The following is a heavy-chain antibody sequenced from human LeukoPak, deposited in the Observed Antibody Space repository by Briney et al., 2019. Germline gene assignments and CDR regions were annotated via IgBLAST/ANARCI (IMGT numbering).Heavy chain of an antibody. CDR1: GYTFTDYY. V-gene: IGHV1-69-2*01. Sequence: ASVKISCKVSGYTFTDYYIHWVQQAPGKGLEWMGLVDPEDGETIYAEKFQGRVTITADTSADTAYMELSSLRSEDTAVYYCATLTIVVVPAAIIDYWGQGTLVTVSS. CDR3: ATLTIVVVPAAIIDY. CDR2: VDPEDGET. D-gene: IGHD2-2*01. J-gene: IGHJ4*02.